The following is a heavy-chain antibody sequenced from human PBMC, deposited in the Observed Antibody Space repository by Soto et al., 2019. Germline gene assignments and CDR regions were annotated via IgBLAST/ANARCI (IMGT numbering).Heavy chain of an antibody. CDR3: AKTSASGSTMSLFDY. CDR1: GFTFSDYG. V-gene: IGHV3-30*18. D-gene: IGHD5-12*01. J-gene: IGHJ4*02. CDR2: ISFDGRKK. Sequence: QVQLVESGGGVVQPGTSLRLSCGASGFTFSDYGMHWVRQAPGKGLEWVAIISFDGRKKFYEDSVKGRLTISRDNSKNTLFLQMNSLRAEDTAVYYCAKTSASGSTMSLFDYWGQGTLVTVSS.